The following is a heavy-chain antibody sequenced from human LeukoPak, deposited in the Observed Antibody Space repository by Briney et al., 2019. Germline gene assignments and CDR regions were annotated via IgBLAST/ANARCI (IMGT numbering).Heavy chain of an antibody. D-gene: IGHD3-22*01. Sequence: GGSLRLSCAASGFTFSSYWMHWVRRTPGKGLVWVSRISSDGSSTHYADSVRGRFAISRDNAENTLYLQMNSLRADDTAVYYCAGSSGPNWFDPWSQGTLVTVSS. V-gene: IGHV3-74*01. CDR3: AGSSGPNWFDP. J-gene: IGHJ5*02. CDR2: ISSDGSST. CDR1: GFTFSSYW.